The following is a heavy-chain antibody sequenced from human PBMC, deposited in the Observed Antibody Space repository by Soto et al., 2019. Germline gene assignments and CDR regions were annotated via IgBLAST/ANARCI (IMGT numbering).Heavy chain of an antibody. CDR3: VKERSGHSYADS. Sequence: EVQLLESGGGLVQPGGSLRLSCAASGFTFSNYAMSWLRQPPGKGLEWVSAISGSGVRTYYAYSVKGRFTISRDNSKNTLYLQMNSLRAEDSAVYYCVKERSGHSYADSWGQGTLVTVSS. CDR2: ISGSGVRT. CDR1: GFTFSNYA. D-gene: IGHD5-18*01. V-gene: IGHV3-23*01. J-gene: IGHJ4*02.